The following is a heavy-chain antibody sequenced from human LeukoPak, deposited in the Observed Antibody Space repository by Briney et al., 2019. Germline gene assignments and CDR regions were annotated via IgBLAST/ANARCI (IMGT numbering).Heavy chain of an antibody. CDR2: IWYDGSNK. J-gene: IGHJ4*02. V-gene: IGHV3-33*06. CDR1: GFTFSSYG. CDR3: AEGGSYYDSSGYPPDY. Sequence: GGSLRLSCAASGFTFSSYGMHWVRQAPGKGLEWVAVIWYDGSNKYYADSVKGRFTISRDNSKNTLYLQMNSLRAEDTAVYYCAEGGSYYDSSGYPPDYWGQGTLVTVSS. D-gene: IGHD3-22*01.